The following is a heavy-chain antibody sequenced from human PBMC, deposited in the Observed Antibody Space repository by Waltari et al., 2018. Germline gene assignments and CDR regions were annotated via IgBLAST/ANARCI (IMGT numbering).Heavy chain of an antibody. V-gene: IGHV3-30*02. D-gene: IGHD6-19*01. CDR2: IRYDGSNK. J-gene: IGHJ4*02. Sequence: QVQLVESGGGVVQPGGSLRLSCAASGFTLSSYGMHWFRKAPGKGLEWVAFIRYDGSNKYYADSVKGRFTISRDNSKNTLYLQMNSLRAEDTAVYYCAKDYSSGWYVFDYWGQGTLVTVSS. CDR3: AKDYSSGWYVFDY. CDR1: GFTLSSYG.